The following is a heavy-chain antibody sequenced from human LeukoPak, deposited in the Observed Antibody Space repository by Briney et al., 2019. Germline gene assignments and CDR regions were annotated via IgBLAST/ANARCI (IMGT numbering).Heavy chain of an antibody. CDR2: IYPGDSDT. D-gene: IGHD2-21*01. CDR1: GSSFNTYW. V-gene: IGHV5-51*01. CDR3: ARRRGGGGFDI. Sequence: GESLKISCKGSGSSFNTYWIGWVRQMPGTGLERMGIIYPGDSDTSYSPSFQGQVTISADKALNTAYLQWSSLKASDTAMYYCARRRGGGGFDIWGQGTMVTVSS. J-gene: IGHJ3*02.